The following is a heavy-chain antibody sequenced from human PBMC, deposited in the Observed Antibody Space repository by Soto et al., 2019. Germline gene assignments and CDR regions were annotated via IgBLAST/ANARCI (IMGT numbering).Heavy chain of an antibody. V-gene: IGHV3-23*01. Sequence: EVQLLESGGDLVQPGGSLRLSCAASGFTFSSYAMGWVRQAPGTGLEWVSVSDGSGGDRSLADTVKGRFTIYRDNSKNTLYVQMDRLRVEDTARYFCAKEIVAGAYVETSAFDFWGQGTLVTVSS. D-gene: IGHD3-22*01. J-gene: IGHJ4*02. CDR3: AKEIVAGAYVETSAFDF. CDR2: SDGSGGDR. CDR1: GFTFSSYA.